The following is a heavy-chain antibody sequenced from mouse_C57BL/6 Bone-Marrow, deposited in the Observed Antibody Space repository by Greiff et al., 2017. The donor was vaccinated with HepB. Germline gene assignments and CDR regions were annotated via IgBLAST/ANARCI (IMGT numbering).Heavy chain of an antibody. Sequence: EVKLMESGGGLVKPGGSLKLSCAASGFNFSDYGMHWVRQAPEKGLEWVAYISSGSSSIYYADTVKGRYTISRDNAKNTLYLQMTSLRSEDTAIYYCARGRGYYSYYFDHGGQGTTLTVSS. V-gene: IGHV5-17*01. J-gene: IGHJ2*01. CDR1: GFNFSDYG. D-gene: IGHD2-3*01. CDR3: ARGRGYYSYYFDH. CDR2: ISSGSSSI.